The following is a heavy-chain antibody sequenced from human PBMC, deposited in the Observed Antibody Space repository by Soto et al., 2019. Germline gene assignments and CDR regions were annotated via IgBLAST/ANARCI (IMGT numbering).Heavy chain of an antibody. CDR2: IIISSSSI. J-gene: IGHJ4*02. CDR1: GFTFSSYS. Sequence: EVQLVESGGGLVKPGGSLRLSCAASGFTFSSYSMSWVRQAPGKGLEWVSSIIISSSSIYYADSLKGRFTISRDNAKNSLYLHMNSLTAEDTAVYYCARGYDTSGYWTAFDSWSQGALGTVSS. V-gene: IGHV3-21*01. D-gene: IGHD3-22*01. CDR3: ARGYDTSGYWTAFDS.